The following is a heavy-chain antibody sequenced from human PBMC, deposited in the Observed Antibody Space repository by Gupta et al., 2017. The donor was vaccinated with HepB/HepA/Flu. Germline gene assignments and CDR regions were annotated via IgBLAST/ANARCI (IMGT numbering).Heavy chain of an antibody. CDR3: AGVVVVPVAEAEMFDY. J-gene: IGHJ4*02. CDR2: IYWDDDN. D-gene: IGHD2-2*01. V-gene: IGHV2-5*02. Sequence: QITLKESGPTLVKPTQTLTLTCTSSGFSLSTSEVGVGWIRQPPGKALEWLALIYWDDDNCYSPSLKSRLTIAKDTSKNLVGLTMTNMDPVDTATYYCAGVVVVPVAEAEMFDYWGQGTLVTVSS. CDR1: GFSLSTSEVG.